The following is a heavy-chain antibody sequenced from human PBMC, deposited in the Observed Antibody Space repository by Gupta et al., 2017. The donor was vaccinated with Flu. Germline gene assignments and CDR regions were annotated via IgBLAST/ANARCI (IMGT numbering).Heavy chain of an antibody. CDR1: GFTFSNAW. Sequence: EVQLVESGGGLVKPGGSLRLSCAASGFTFSNAWMSWVRQAPGKGLEWVGRIKSKTDGGTTDYAAPVKGRFTISRDDSKNTLYLQMNSLKTEDTAVYYCTTGPITRYYYDSSDAFDIWGHGTMVTVSS. J-gene: IGHJ3*02. CDR3: TTGPITRYYYDSSDAFDI. D-gene: IGHD3-22*01. CDR2: IKSKTDGGTT. V-gene: IGHV3-15*01.